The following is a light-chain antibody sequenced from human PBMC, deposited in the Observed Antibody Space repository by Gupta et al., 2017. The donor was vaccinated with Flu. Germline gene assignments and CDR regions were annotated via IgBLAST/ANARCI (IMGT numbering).Light chain of an antibody. J-gene: IGLJ2*01. Sequence: QSPLTQPASVSGPLGQSITISCPGTSSDVGGYNYVSWYQQHPGKAPKLMIYEVSNRPSGVSNRFSGSKSGNTASLTISGLQAEDEADYYCSSYTSSSTVVFGGGTKLTVL. CDR2: EVS. CDR1: SSDVGGYNY. CDR3: SSYTSSSTVV. V-gene: IGLV2-14*01.